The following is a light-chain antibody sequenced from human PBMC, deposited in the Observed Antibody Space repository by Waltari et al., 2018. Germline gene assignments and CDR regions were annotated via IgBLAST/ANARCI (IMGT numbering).Light chain of an antibody. CDR3: QSYDTSLSVV. Sequence: QSVLTQPPSVSGAPGQRVPLSCTGRGSNLGAGYDVHWYQQPPGKAPKLLIYGTSTRPPGVPDRFFGSQSGTSASLAITALQAEDEAEYYCQSYDTSLSVVFGGGTKLTVL. V-gene: IGLV1-40*01. CDR2: GTS. J-gene: IGLJ2*01. CDR1: GSNLGAGYD.